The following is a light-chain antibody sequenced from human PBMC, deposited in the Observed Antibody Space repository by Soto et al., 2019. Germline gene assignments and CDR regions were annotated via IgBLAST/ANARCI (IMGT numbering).Light chain of an antibody. CDR3: HQRRMAPLT. CDR1: QSLHSNF. J-gene: IGKJ3*01. Sequence: EIVLTQFPGTLSLSPGERATLSCRASQSLHSNFLVWYQQKPGQAPRLLISSASRRATGIPDRFSGSGSGTAFTPTIRRLDPEDFAWYSCHQRRMAPLTFGPGTTVHVK. V-gene: IGKV3-20*01. CDR2: SAS.